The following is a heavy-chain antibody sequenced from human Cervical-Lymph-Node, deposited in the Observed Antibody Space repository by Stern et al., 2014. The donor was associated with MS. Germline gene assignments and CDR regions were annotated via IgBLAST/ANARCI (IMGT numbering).Heavy chain of an antibody. J-gene: IGHJ3*02. CDR3: ARLVAPGGDAFDI. Sequence: VQLVESGGEMKKPGESLQISCQASGYRFTNYWIGWVRQMPGKGLEWMGIIYPGDSDARYNPAFRGQVTISADKSISTAYLKWTSLRASDTAIYYCARLVAPGGDAFDIWGQGTWVIVSS. D-gene: IGHD3-16*02. CDR1: GYRFTNYW. CDR2: IYPGDSDA. V-gene: IGHV5-51*01.